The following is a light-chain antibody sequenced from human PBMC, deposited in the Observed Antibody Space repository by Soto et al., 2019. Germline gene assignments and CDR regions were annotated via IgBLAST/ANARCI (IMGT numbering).Light chain of an antibody. CDR2: DAS. CDR3: HQYNDWPPVT. Sequence: EIVMTQSPATLSVSPGESATLSCRASQSVSRNLAWYQQKPGQAPRLLIYDASTRATGVPARFSGSGFGTGFTLSISSLQSEDFAVYYCHQYNDWPPVTFXGGTKVDIK. CDR1: QSVSRN. V-gene: IGKV3-15*01. J-gene: IGKJ4*01.